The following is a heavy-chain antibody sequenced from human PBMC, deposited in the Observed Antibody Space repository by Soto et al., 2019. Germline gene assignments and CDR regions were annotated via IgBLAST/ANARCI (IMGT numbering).Heavy chain of an antibody. CDR3: ARAQDGFHY. V-gene: IGHV3-7*01. J-gene: IGHJ4*02. Sequence: GGSLRLSCAASGFTFSTYWMSWVRQAPGKGLEWVANIKEDGSEKYYVDSVKGRFTISRDNAKNSLYLQMNSLGAEDTARYYCARAQDGFHYWGQGTLVTVSS. CDR2: IKEDGSEK. D-gene: IGHD4-17*01. CDR1: GFTFSTYW.